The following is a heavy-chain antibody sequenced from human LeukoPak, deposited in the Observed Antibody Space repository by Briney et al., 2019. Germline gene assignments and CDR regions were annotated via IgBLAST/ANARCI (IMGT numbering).Heavy chain of an antibody. CDR2: IYPGDSDT. J-gene: IGHJ4*02. CDR1: GYSFTSYW. Sequence: GESLKISCKGSGYSFTSYWIGWVRQVPGKGLEWMGIIYPGDSDTRYSPSFQGQVTISADKSISTAYLQWSSLKASDTAMYYCARLDGYYDSSGYPFDYWGQGTLVTVSS. V-gene: IGHV5-51*01. CDR3: ARLDGYYDSSGYPFDY. D-gene: IGHD3-22*01.